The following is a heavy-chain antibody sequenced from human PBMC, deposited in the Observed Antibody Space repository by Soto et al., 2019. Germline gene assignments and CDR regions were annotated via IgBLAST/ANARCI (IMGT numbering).Heavy chain of an antibody. CDR2: IDHRGST. Sequence: SETLSLTCAVYGGSFRGYYWSWIRQPPGKGLEWIGEIDHRGSTNYNPSLKSRVTISVDTSKNQFSLKLSSVTAADTAVYYCATSNWFDPWGQGTLVTVSS. J-gene: IGHJ5*02. V-gene: IGHV4-34*01. CDR3: ATSNWFDP. CDR1: GGSFRGYY.